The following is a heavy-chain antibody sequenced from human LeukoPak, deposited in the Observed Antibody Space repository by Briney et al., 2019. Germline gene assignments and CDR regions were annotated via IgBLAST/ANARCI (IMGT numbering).Heavy chain of an antibody. CDR3: ARDRDGMDV. J-gene: IGHJ6*02. Sequence: KPSETLSLTCTVSGGSISSYYWSWIRQPPGKGLEWIGYIYYSGSTNYNPSLKNRVTISVDTSRNQFSLKLSSVTAADTAVYYCARDRDGMDVWGQGTTVTVSS. CDR2: IYYSGST. CDR1: GGSISSYY. V-gene: IGHV4-59*01.